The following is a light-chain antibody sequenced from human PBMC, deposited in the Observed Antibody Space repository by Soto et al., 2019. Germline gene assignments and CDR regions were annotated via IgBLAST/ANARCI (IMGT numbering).Light chain of an antibody. CDR3: QQRNNWPPEIT. Sequence: DILLTHSPATLSLSQGDRATLSCRASQSVSSDLAWYQHKPGKAPRPLSYGAYTRATGIPDRFSGSGSGTDFTLTISTLEPEDLAVYHCQQRNNWPPEITFGQGTRLEIK. CDR1: QSVSSD. V-gene: IGKV3-11*01. CDR2: GAY. J-gene: IGKJ5*01.